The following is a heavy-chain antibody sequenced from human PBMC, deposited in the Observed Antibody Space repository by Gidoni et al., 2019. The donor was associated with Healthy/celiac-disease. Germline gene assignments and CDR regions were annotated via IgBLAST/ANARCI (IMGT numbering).Heavy chain of an antibody. CDR3: ARAHSRITIFGVVPGGMDV. J-gene: IGHJ6*02. Sequence: QVQLQESGPGLVKPSETLSLTCTVSGGSISSYYWSWIRKSPGKGLEWIGYIYYSGSTNYNPSLKSRVTISVDTSKNQFSLKLSSVTAADTAVYYCARAHSRITIFGVVPGGMDVWGQGTTVTVSS. V-gene: IGHV4-59*01. CDR2: IYYSGST. D-gene: IGHD3-3*01. CDR1: GGSISSYY.